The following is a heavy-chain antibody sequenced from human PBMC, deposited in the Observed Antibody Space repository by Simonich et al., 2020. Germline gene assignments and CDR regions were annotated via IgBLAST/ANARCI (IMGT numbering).Heavy chain of an antibody. CDR1: GFTFSSYW. J-gene: IGHJ4*02. V-gene: IGHV3-74*01. CDR2: INSVGGSK. Sequence: EVQLVESGGGLVQPGGSLRLSCAASGFTFSSYWMHWVRQAPGKGVVGGSRINSVGGSKSDADSVKGRFTISRDNAKNTLYLQMNSLRAEDTAVYYCARNRLDYWGQGTLVTVSS. CDR3: ARNRLDY.